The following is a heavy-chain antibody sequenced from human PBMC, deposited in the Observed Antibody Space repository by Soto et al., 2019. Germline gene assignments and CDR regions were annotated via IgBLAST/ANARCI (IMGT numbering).Heavy chain of an antibody. CDR2: ISYDGSGK. D-gene: IGHD1-20*01. J-gene: IGHJ3*02. CDR1: GFTFSRHH. V-gene: IGHV3-30-3*01. CDR3: VRDITIKGPTDAFDI. Sequence: TGGSLRLSCAASGFTFSRHHMHWVRQAPGKGLEWVAVISYDGSGKFYADSVKGRFTISRDNSNNTLSLQMNSLRAEDTALYYCVRDITIKGPTDAFDIWGQGTMVTVSS.